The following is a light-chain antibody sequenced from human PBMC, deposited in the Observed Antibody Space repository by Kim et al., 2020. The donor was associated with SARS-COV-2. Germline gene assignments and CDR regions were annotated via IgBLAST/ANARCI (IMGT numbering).Light chain of an antibody. V-gene: IGLV2-11*01. CDR3: CSYAGSCYV. J-gene: IGLJ1*01. CDR1: SSDVGGYNY. Sequence: PGRSVTISCTGTSSDVGGYNYVSWYQQHPGKAPKLMIDDVSKRPSGVPDRFSGSKSGNTASLTISGLQAEDEADYYCCSYAGSCYVFGTGTKVTVL. CDR2: DVS.